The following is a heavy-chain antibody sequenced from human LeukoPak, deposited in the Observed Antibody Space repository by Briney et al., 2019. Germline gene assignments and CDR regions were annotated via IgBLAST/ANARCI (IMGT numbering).Heavy chain of an antibody. Sequence: SETLSLTCTVSGGSISRYYWSWIRRPPGKGLEWIGYIDDSGNTNYNPSLKSQVTITVDKSKNQFSLKLSFVTAADTAMYYCARSDYHNSGSHTVFDAFDIWGQGTRVTVSS. CDR2: IDDSGNT. CDR1: GGSISRYY. J-gene: IGHJ3*02. V-gene: IGHV4-59*01. CDR3: ARSDYHNSGSHTVFDAFDI. D-gene: IGHD3-10*01.